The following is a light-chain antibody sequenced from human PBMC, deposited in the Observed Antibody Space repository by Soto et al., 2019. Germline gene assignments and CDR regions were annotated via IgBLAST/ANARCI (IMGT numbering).Light chain of an antibody. J-gene: IGKJ4*02. Sequence: QSPSMLGVIAPDSITIPCRASQTISSWLAWYQQKPGKAPKFLIYNASSLESGVPSRFSGSGSGTEFTLTISSLQPDDFAVYYCQQYNNWPVAFGGGTKVDI. CDR1: QTISSW. V-gene: IGKV1-5*03. CDR2: NAS. CDR3: QQYNNWPVA.